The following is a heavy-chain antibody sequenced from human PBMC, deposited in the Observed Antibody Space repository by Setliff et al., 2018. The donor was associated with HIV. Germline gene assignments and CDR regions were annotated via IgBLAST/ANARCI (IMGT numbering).Heavy chain of an antibody. CDR2: INHSGST. J-gene: IGHJ4*02. CDR1: GGSFSSYF. V-gene: IGHV4-34*01. D-gene: IGHD6-6*01. Sequence: PSETLSLTCAVYGGSFSSYFWSWIRQPPRKGLEWIGEINHSGSTNYNPSLKSRVTISVDTSKNQFSLKLSSVTAADTAVYYCARERSLIAVRRNFDSWGQGTLVTVSS. CDR3: ARERSLIAVRRNFDS.